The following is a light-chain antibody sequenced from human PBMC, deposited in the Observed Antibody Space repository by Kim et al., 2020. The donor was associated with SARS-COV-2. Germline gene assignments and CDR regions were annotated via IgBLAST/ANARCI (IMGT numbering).Light chain of an antibody. CDR3: QQYNSYPYT. J-gene: IGKJ2*01. Sequence: SASVGDRVTITCRASQSISISLAWYQQKPGTAPMLLIYKASTLESGVPSRVSGSGSGTEFTLTISSLQPDDFATYYCQQYNSYPYTFGQGTKLEI. CDR2: KAS. CDR1: QSISIS. V-gene: IGKV1-5*03.